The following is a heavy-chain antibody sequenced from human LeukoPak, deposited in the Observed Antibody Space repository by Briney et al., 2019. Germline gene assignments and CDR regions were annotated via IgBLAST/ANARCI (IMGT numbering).Heavy chain of an antibody. J-gene: IGHJ3*02. CDR2: INPDDEST. V-gene: IGHV3-74*01. Sequence: GGSLRLSCAASGFTFRKYWLHWVRQAPGKGLVWASRINPDDESTSYADSVKGRFTISRDNAKSTLYLQMNSLRAEDTAVYYCLTIVETTIDAFDIWGQGTMVTVSS. CDR1: GFTFRKYW. D-gene: IGHD1-26*01. CDR3: LTIVETTIDAFDI.